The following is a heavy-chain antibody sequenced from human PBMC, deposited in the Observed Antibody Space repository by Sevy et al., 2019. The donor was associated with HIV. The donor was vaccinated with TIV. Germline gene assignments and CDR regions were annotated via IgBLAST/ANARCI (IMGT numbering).Heavy chain of an antibody. V-gene: IGHV1-2*06. J-gene: IGHJ4*02. Sequence: ASVKVSCKASGYTFTGYYMHWVRQAPGQGLEWMGRINPNSGGTNYAQKFQGRVTMTRDTSISTAYMELSRLRSDDTAVYYCARDLGYFDWLLLFDHWGQGTLVTVSS. CDR1: GYTFTGYY. CDR2: INPNSGGT. D-gene: IGHD3-9*01. CDR3: ARDLGYFDWLLLFDH.